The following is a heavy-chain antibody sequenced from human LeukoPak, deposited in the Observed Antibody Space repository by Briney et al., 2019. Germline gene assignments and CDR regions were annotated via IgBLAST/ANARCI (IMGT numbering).Heavy chain of an antibody. Sequence: PGGSLRLSCAVSGFTFDDYAMHWVRQVPGKGLEWVSGINWNSDSIGYADSVKGRFTASRDNAKNSLYLQMNSLRAEDTAVYYCAKDSSKSWRYGSGSYYSDWGQGTLVTVSS. J-gene: IGHJ4*02. CDR1: GFTFDDYA. V-gene: IGHV3-9*01. D-gene: IGHD3-10*01. CDR3: AKDSSKSWRYGSGSYYSD. CDR2: INWNSDSI.